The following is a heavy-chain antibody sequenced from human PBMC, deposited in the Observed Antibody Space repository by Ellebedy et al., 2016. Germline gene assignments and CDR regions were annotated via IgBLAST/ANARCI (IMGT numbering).Heavy chain of an antibody. J-gene: IGHJ4*02. CDR3: ASLDYGDPLN. CDR1: GYSFTSYW. D-gene: IGHD4-17*01. Sequence: GGSLRLXXKGSGYSFTSYWISWVRQMPGKGLEWMGRIDPSDSYTNYSPSFQGHVTISADKSISTAYLQWSSLKASDTAMYYCASLDYGDPLNWGQGTLVTVSS. V-gene: IGHV5-10-1*01. CDR2: IDPSDSYT.